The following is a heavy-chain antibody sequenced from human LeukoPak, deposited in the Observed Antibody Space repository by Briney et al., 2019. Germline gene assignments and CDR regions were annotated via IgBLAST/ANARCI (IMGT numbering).Heavy chain of an antibody. D-gene: IGHD2-21*02. V-gene: IGHV3-21*01. CDR2: ISSSSSYI. J-gene: IGHJ4*02. CDR3: ARDQALCGGDCYFDY. Sequence: PGGSLRLSCAASGFTFSSYSMNWVRQAPGKGLEWVSSISSSSSYIYYADSVKGRFTISRDNAKNSLYLQMNSLRAGDTAVYYCARDQALCGGDCYFDYWGQGTLVTVSS. CDR1: GFTFSSYS.